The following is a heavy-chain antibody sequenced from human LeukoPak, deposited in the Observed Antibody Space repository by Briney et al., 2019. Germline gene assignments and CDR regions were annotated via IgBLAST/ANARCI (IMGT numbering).Heavy chain of an antibody. CDR2: MYVSGTT. CDR3: ARENYYDSSGYSEGMDV. J-gene: IGHJ6*02. Sequence: SETLSLTCTVSGGSISNSYLSWVRQPAGKGLEWTGRMYVSGTTNYNPSLRSRITMSIDTSKNQFSLRLSSVTAADTAVYYCARENYYDSSGYSEGMDVWGQGTTVTVS. V-gene: IGHV4-4*07. CDR1: GGSISNSY. D-gene: IGHD3-22*01.